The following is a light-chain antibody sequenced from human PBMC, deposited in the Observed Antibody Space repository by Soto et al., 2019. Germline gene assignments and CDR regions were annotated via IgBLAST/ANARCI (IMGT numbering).Light chain of an antibody. J-gene: IGKJ5*01. CDR1: QSVSTN. CDR3: QRYNNWPPFT. V-gene: IGKV3-15*01. CDR2: GAS. Sequence: EIVMTQSPATLSVSPGERAILSCRASQSVSTNLGWYQQKPGQAPRLLLFGASTRATGIPARFSGSGSGTEFTLTISSLQSEDSAVYYCQRYNNWPPFTFGQGTRLEIK.